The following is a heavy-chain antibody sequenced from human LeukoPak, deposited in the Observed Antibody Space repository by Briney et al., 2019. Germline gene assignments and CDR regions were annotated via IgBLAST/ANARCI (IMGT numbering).Heavy chain of an antibody. D-gene: IGHD4-23*01. CDR2: INHSGST. Sequence: SETLSLTCAVYGGSFSGYYWSWIRQPPGKGLEWIGEINHSGSTNYNPSLKSRVTISVDTSKNQFSLKLGSVTAADTAAYYCARGLGLRWQYFDYWGQGTLVTVSS. J-gene: IGHJ4*02. CDR3: ARGLGLRWQYFDY. V-gene: IGHV4-34*01. CDR1: GGSFSGYY.